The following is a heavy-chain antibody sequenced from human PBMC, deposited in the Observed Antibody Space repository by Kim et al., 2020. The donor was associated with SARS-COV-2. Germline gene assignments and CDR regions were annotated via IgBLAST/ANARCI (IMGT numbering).Heavy chain of an antibody. D-gene: IGHD3-10*01. CDR3: ARDGRDYYGSGSTFDY. CDR2: ISYDGSNK. V-gene: IGHV3-30*04. CDR1: GFTFSSYA. J-gene: IGHJ4*01. Sequence: GGSLRLSCAASGFTFSSYAMHWVRQAPGKGLEWVAVISYDGSNKYYADSVKGRFTISRDNSKNTLYLQMNSLRAEDTAVYYCARDGRDYYGSGSTFDYWG.